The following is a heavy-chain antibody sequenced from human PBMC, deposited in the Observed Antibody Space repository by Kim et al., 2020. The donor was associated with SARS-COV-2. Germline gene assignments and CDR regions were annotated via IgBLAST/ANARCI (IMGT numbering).Heavy chain of an antibody. J-gene: IGHJ6*02. CDR1: GFSFSSYD. CDR2: ISGRGSDT. D-gene: IGHD6-13*01. V-gene: IGHV3-23*01. Sequence: GGSLRLSCAASGFSFSSYDMSWVRQGPGKGLEWVSSISGRGSDTHYADSVKGRFTISRDNSKNTLYLQMNSLRADDTAIYFCAKERQQLTRYYYFYGMDVWGQGTTVTVSS. CDR3: AKERQQLTRYYYFYGMDV.